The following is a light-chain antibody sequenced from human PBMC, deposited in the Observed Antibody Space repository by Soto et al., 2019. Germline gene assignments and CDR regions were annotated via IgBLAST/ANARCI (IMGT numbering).Light chain of an antibody. CDR1: SSNIGAGHD. Sequence: QLVLTQPPSVSGAPGQRVTISCTGSSSNIGAGHDVHWYQQTPGTAPKLLIYNNDQRPSGVPDRFSGSKSGTSASLDISGLRSEDEADYYCAAWDDSLSGRVFGGGTQLTVL. CDR2: NND. V-gene: IGLV1-47*02. CDR3: AAWDDSLSGRV. J-gene: IGLJ3*02.